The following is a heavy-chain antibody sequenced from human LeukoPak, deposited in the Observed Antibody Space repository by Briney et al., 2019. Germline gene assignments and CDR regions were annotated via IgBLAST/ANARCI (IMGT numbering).Heavy chain of an antibody. D-gene: IGHD3-10*01. J-gene: IGHJ3*01. V-gene: IGHV3-48*02. CDR1: GFTFSIYS. CDR2: ISSGSSTI. CDR3: ARSLRGKTFHASDV. Sequence: PGGSLRLSCVASGFTFSIYSMNWVRQAPGKGLEWVAYISSGSSTIYYADSVKGRFTVSRDNAKSSLYLQMNSLRDEDTAVYYCARSLRGKTFHASDVWGQGTMVTVSS.